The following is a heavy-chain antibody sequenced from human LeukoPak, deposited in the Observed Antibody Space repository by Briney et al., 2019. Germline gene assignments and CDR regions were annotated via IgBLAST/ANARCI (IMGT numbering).Heavy chain of an antibody. CDR3: AKVHDSSGYPSYFDY. J-gene: IGHJ4*02. V-gene: IGHV3-48*01. Sequence: GGSLRLSCAASGFTFSSYSMNWVRQAPGKGLEWVSYISSSSSTIYYADSVKGRFTISRDNAKNSLYLQMNSLRAEDTAVYYCAKVHDSSGYPSYFDYWGQGTLVTVSS. CDR2: ISSSSSTI. CDR1: GFTFSSYS. D-gene: IGHD3-22*01.